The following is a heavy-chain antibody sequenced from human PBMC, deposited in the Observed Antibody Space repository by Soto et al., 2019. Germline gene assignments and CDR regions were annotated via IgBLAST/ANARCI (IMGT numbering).Heavy chain of an antibody. CDR3: AKFISAAGTDY. Sequence: GGSLRLSCAASGFTFSDYGMGWVRQAPGRGLEWVSSISGSGGSTYYADSVKGRFTISRDNSKNTLYLQMNSLRAEDTALYYCAKFISAAGTDYWGQGTLVTVSS. CDR1: GFTFSDYG. D-gene: IGHD6-13*01. J-gene: IGHJ4*02. V-gene: IGHV3-23*01. CDR2: ISGSGGST.